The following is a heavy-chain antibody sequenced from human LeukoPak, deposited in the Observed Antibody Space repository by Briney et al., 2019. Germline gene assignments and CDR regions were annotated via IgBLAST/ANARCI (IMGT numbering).Heavy chain of an antibody. CDR2: INSDGSST. V-gene: IGHV3-74*01. Sequence: GGSLRLSCAASGFTFSSYWMHWVRQAPGKGLVWVSRINSDGSSTSYADSVKGRFTISRDNAKNTLYLQMNSLRAEDTAVYYCARGLYCSSTSCPEYYYYYGMDVWGQGTTVTVSS. CDR3: ARGLYCSSTSCPEYYYYYGMDV. D-gene: IGHD2-2*01. CDR1: GFTFSSYW. J-gene: IGHJ6*02.